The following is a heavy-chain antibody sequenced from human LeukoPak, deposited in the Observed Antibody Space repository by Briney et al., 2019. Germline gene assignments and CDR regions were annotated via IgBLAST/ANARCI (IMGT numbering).Heavy chain of an antibody. CDR1: GFTFSSYA. J-gene: IGHJ6*03. V-gene: IGHV3-30*04. CDR3: ARVIWSGSYYMDV. D-gene: IGHD3-3*01. Sequence: SGGSLRLSCAASGFTFSSYAMHWVRQAPGKGLEWVAVISYDGSNKYYADSVKGRFTISRDNSKNSLYLQMNSLRVEDTAVYYCARVIWSGSYYMDVWGKGTSVTVSS. CDR2: ISYDGSNK.